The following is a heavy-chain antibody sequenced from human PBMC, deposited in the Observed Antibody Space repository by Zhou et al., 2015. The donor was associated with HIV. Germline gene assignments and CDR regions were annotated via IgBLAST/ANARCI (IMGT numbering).Heavy chain of an antibody. V-gene: IGHV1-69*06. CDR1: GYTFSGFY. CDR2: ITPMFQTH. D-gene: IGHD3-16*01. Sequence: QVQLVQSGAEVKKPGASVKVSCKTSGYTFSGFYVHWVRQAPGQGLEWMGRITPMFQTHNYAEKFRARLNITVDRHTSAAYMELSSLTSEDAAVYYCARSNMNYDYALDLWDQGTKVIVS. J-gene: IGHJ3*01. CDR3: ARSNMNYDYALDL.